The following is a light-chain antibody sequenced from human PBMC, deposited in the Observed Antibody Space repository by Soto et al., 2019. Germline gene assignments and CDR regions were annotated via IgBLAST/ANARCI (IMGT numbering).Light chain of an antibody. CDR2: AAS. CDR1: QSVSSN. Sequence: EIVMTQSPATLSVSPGERATLSCRASQSVSSNLAWYQQKPGQAPRLLLYAASTRATGIPARFSGSGSGTEFTLTISSLQSEYFAVYYCQQYNNWPPLTFGGGTKVEIK. V-gene: IGKV3-15*01. J-gene: IGKJ4*01. CDR3: QQYNNWPPLT.